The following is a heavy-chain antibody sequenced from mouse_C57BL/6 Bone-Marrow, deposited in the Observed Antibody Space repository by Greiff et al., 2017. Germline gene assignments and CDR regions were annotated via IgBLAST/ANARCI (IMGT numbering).Heavy chain of an antibody. J-gene: IGHJ2*01. D-gene: IGHD5-1*01. CDR2: IHPNSGST. CDR3: ARSSTFFYYFDY. CDR1: GYTFTSYW. Sequence: QVQLQQPGAELVKPGASVKLSCKASGYTFTSYWMHWVKQRPGQGLEWIGMIHPNSGSTNYNEKFKSKATLTVDKSSSTAYMQLSSLTSEDSAVYYCARSSTFFYYFDYWGQGTTLTVSS. V-gene: IGHV1-64*01.